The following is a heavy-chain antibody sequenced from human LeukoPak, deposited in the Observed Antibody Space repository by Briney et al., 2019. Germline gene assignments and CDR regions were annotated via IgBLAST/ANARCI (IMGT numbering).Heavy chain of an antibody. V-gene: IGHV3-48*03. CDR2: ISSDGNTE. CDR1: GFSLTTYP. D-gene: IGHD2-8*01. CDR3: ARDIVNGPFVTSLES. J-gene: IGHJ4*02. Sequence: GGSLRLSCTASGFSLTTYPMNWIRQVPGKGLEWVSHISSDGNTEYYADSVRVRFTMSRDNAKNSLDLHMNSLRTEDTAVYYCARDIVNGPFVTSLESWGQGALVTVSS.